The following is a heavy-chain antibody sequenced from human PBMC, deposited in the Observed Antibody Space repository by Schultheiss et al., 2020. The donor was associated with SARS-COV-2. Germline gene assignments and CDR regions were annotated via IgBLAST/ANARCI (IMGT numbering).Heavy chain of an antibody. V-gene: IGHV4-34*01. CDR1: GGSFSGYY. D-gene: IGHD3-3*01. J-gene: IGHJ6*03. Sequence: SETLSLTCAVYGGSFSGYYWSWIRQPPGKGLEWIGEINHSGSTNYNPSLKSRVTISVDTSKNQFSLKLSSVTAADTAVYYCARGYYDFWSGYYFHYYYMDVWGKGTTVTVSS. CDR3: ARGYYDFWSGYYFHYYYMDV. CDR2: INHSGST.